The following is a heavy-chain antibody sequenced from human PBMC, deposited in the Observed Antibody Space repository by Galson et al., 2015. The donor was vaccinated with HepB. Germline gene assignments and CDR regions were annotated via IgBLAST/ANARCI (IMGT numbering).Heavy chain of an antibody. V-gene: IGHV1-69*13. CDR3: ARGSTRYNWNRYDY. D-gene: IGHD1-20*01. CDR2: IIPMLGSP. CDR1: GGTFNSHA. Sequence: SVKVSCKASGGTFNSHAISWVRQAPGQGLEWMGGIIPMLGSPNHAQKFQGRLTITADESTSTAYLELSSLRSEDTAVYYCARGSTRYNWNRYDYWGQGTLVTVSS. J-gene: IGHJ4*02.